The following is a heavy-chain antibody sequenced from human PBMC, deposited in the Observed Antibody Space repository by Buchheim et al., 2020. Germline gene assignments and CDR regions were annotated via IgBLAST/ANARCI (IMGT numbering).Heavy chain of an antibody. CDR3: ARFMGLRYFDWSKRSGAFDY. CDR2: IYHSGGT. D-gene: IGHD3-9*01. V-gene: IGHV4-4*02. Sequence: QVQLQESGPGLVKPSGTLSLTCAVSGGSISSSNWWSWVRQPPGKGLEWIGEIYHSGGTNYNPSLKSRVTISVDKSKNQSSLKLSSVTAADTAVYYCARFMGLRYFDWSKRSGAFDYWGQGTL. J-gene: IGHJ4*02. CDR1: GGSISSSNW.